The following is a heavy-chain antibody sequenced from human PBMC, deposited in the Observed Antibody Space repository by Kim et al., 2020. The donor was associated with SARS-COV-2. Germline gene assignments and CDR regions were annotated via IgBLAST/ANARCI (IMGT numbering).Heavy chain of an antibody. D-gene: IGHD2-2*01. Sequence: SETLSLTCSVSGGSIRSGGKFWTWIRQHPAKGLEWIGYISYSGNSHYSPSLRSRVSISLQTSEYQFSLELTSVTAADTAVYYCARGQPLDYWGQGLLVTV. V-gene: IGHV4-31*03. J-gene: IGHJ4*02. CDR2: ISYSGNS. CDR1: GGSIRSGGKF. CDR3: ARGQPLDY.